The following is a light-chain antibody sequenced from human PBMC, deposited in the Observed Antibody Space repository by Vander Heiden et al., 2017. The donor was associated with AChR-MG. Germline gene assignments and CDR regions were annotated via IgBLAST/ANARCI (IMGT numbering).Light chain of an antibody. CDR3: CSYAGSSTFVV. Sequence: QSAPTQPASVSGSPGQSITTSCTGTSSDVGSYNLGSWYQQHPGKAPKLMIYEGSKRPSGVSNRFSGSKSGNTASLTISGLQAEDEADYYCCSYAGSSTFVVFGGGTKLPVL. V-gene: IGLV2-23*03. J-gene: IGLJ2*01. CDR2: EGS. CDR1: SSDVGSYNL.